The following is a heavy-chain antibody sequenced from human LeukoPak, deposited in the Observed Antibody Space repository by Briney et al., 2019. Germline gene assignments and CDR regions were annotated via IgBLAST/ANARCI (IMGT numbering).Heavy chain of an antibody. D-gene: IGHD2-2*01. Sequence: PSGTLSLTCAVSGGSISSSNWWSWVRQPPGKGLEWIGEIYHSGSTNYNPSLKSRVTISVDKSKNQFSLKLSSVTAADTAVYYCARSHIVVVPASTYYYYYGMDVWDKGTTVTVSS. J-gene: IGHJ6*04. V-gene: IGHV4-4*02. CDR2: IYHSGST. CDR3: ARSHIVVVPASTYYYYYGMDV. CDR1: GGSISSSNW.